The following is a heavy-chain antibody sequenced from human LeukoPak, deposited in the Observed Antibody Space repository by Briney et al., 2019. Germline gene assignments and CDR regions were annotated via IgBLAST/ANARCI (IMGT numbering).Heavy chain of an antibody. CDR3: ARDLGQYYDTSDNWFDP. CDR2: ISWDGGTT. Sequence: PGGSLRLSCAASGFTFDDYAMHWVRQPPGKGLEWVSLISWDGGTTYYADSVKGRFTISRDNAKNTLNLQMNSLRAEDTAVYYCARDLGQYYDTSDNWFDPWGQGTLVTVSS. CDR1: GFTFDDYA. D-gene: IGHD3-22*01. J-gene: IGHJ5*02. V-gene: IGHV3-43D*03.